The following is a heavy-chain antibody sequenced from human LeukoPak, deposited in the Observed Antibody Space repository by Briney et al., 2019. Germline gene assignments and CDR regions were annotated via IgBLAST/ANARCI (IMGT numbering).Heavy chain of an antibody. CDR1: GYTHTELS. D-gene: IGHD3-3*01. J-gene: IGHJ3*02. V-gene: IGHV1-24*01. CDR3: ATYDFWRGDAFDI. CDR2: FDPEDGET. Sequence: ASVKVSCKVSGYTHTELSMHWVRQAPGKGLEWMGGFDPEDGETIYAQKFQGRVTMTEDTSTDTAYMELSSLRSEDTAVYYCATYDFWRGDAFDIWGQGTMVTVSS.